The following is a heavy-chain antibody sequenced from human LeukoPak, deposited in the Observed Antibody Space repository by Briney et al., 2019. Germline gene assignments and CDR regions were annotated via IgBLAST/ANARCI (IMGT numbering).Heavy chain of an antibody. CDR3: ARVVHCSSTSCYANYYFDY. J-gene: IGHJ4*02. CDR2: INPNSGGT. V-gene: IGHV1-2*02. D-gene: IGHD2-2*01. CDR1: GYTFTGYY. Sequence: ASVKVSCKASGYTFTGYYMHWVRQAPGQGLEWMGWINPNSGGTNYAQKFQGRVTMTRDTSISTACMELSRLRSDDTAVYYCARVVHCSSTSCYANYYFDYWGQGTLVTVSS.